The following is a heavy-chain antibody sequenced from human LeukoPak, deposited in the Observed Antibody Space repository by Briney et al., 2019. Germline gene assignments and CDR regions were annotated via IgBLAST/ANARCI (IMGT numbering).Heavy chain of an antibody. J-gene: IGHJ4*02. CDR2: IYSGGST. V-gene: IGHV3-66*01. Sequence: GGSLRLSCAASGFTVSSNYMSWVRQAPGKGLEWVSVIYSGGSTYYADSVKGRFTISRDNSKNTLYLQMNSLRAEDTAVYYCARDSTAGATPYWGQGTLVTVSS. CDR3: ARDSTAGATPY. CDR1: GFTVSSNY. D-gene: IGHD1-26*01.